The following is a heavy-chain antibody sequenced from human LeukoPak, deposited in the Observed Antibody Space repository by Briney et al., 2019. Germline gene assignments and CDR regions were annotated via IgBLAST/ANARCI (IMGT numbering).Heavy chain of an antibody. J-gene: IGHJ4*02. Sequence: GGSLRLSCAASGFTFSDYYMSWIRQAPGKGLEWVSYISSSGSTIYYADSVKGRFTISRDNAKNSLYPQMNSLRAEDTAVYYCARESLMSSGYYFDYWGQGTLVTVSS. V-gene: IGHV3-11*01. CDR1: GFTFSDYY. CDR2: ISSSGSTI. D-gene: IGHD6-19*01. CDR3: ARESLMSSGYYFDY.